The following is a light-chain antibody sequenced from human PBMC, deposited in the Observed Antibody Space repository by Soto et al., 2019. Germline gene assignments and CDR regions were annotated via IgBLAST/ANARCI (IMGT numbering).Light chain of an antibody. Sequence: QSALTQPPSASGTPGQSVTIPCTGTSSDVGDYNYVSWYQQHPGIAPKLMIYEVSRRPSGVPDRFSGSKSGNTASLTVSGLQAEDEADYYCSSNAGSNNLVFGGGTKLTVL. CDR3: SSNAGSNNLV. CDR1: SSDVGDYNY. CDR2: EVS. J-gene: IGLJ2*01. V-gene: IGLV2-8*01.